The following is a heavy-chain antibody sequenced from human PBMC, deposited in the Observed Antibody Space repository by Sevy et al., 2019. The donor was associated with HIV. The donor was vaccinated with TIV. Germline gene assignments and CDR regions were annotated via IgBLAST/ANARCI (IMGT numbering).Heavy chain of an antibody. CDR2: ISTSSTYI. Sequence: GGSLRLSCAASGFTFSNYSMNWVRQAPGKGPEWVSSISTSSTYIYHADSVKGRFTISRDDAKNSLYLQMNGLRAEDTAIYYCARDVEQQLADYWGQGTLVTVSS. J-gene: IGHJ4*02. V-gene: IGHV3-21*01. CDR3: ARDVEQQLADY. CDR1: GFTFSNYS. D-gene: IGHD6-13*01.